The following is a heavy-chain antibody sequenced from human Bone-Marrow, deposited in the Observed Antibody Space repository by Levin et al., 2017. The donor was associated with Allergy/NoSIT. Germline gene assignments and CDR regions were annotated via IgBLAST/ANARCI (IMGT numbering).Heavy chain of an antibody. CDR1: GGSFSGYY. CDR3: ARGRGITIFGVVTYYYYMDV. Sequence: SETLSLTCAVYGGSFSGYYWSWIRQPPGKGLEWIGEINHSGSTNYNPSLKSRVTISVDTSKNQFSLKLSSVTAADTAVYYCARGRGITIFGVVTYYYYMDVWGKGTTVTVSS. J-gene: IGHJ6*03. V-gene: IGHV4-34*01. CDR2: INHSGST. D-gene: IGHD3-3*01.